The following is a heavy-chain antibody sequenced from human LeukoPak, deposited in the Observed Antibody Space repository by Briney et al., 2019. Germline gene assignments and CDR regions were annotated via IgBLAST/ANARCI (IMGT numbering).Heavy chain of an antibody. CDR3: ARAMVRGHSERTRVIYYFDH. J-gene: IGHJ4*02. Sequence: GASVKVSCKASGYTFTGYYMHWVRQAPGQGLEWMGWINPNSGGTNYAQKFQGRVTMTRDTSISTAYMELSRLRSDDTAVYYCARAMVRGHSERTRVIYYFDHWGQGTLVTVSS. D-gene: IGHD3-10*01. CDR1: GYTFTGYY. V-gene: IGHV1-2*02. CDR2: INPNSGGT.